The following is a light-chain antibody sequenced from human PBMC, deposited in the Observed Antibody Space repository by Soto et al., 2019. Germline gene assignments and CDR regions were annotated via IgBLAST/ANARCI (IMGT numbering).Light chain of an antibody. J-gene: IGLJ2*01. CDR1: SSDIGADDY. CDR2: EVS. Sequence: QSALTQPASVSGSPGQSITISCTGTSSDIGADDYVSWYQQLPGKAPTVKIYEVSNRPSGVSNRFSGSKSGNTASLTISGLQVEDEGVYYCSSYASGSTPVVFGGGTKLTVL. V-gene: IGLV2-14*01. CDR3: SSYASGSTPVV.